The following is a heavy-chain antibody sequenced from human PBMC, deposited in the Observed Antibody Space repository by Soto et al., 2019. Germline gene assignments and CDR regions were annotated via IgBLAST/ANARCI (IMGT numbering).Heavy chain of an antibody. CDR3: ASGRDGYNCGSDH. Sequence: PGGSLRLSCEASGFTFSNYWMSWVRQAPGKGLEWVANIRHDGSDKYYLDSVKGRFTISRDNAKNSLFLQMNSLRAEDTAVYYCASGRDGYNCGSDHWGQGALVTVSS. CDR2: IRHDGSDK. D-gene: IGHD5-12*01. J-gene: IGHJ4*02. V-gene: IGHV3-7*02. CDR1: GFTFSNYW.